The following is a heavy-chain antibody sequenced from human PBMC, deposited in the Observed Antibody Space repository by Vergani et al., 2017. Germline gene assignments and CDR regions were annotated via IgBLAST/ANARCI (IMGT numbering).Heavy chain of an antibody. CDR2: IRYDGSNK. J-gene: IGHJ4*02. CDR1: GFTFSSYG. D-gene: IGHD2-2*01. V-gene: IGHV3-30*02. CDR3: AKGVQGGVVPAALVIGY. Sequence: QVQLVESGGGVVQPGGSLRLSCAASGFTFSSYGMHWVRQAPGKGLEWVAFIRYDGSNKYYAASVKGRFTISRDNSKNTLYLQMNCLRAEDTAVYYCAKGVQGGVVPAALVIGYWGQGTLVTVSS.